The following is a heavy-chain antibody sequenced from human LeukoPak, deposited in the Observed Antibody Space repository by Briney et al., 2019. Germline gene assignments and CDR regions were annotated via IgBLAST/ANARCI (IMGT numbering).Heavy chain of an antibody. D-gene: IGHD3-10*01. Sequence: GGSLRLSCAASGFSFSSYWMHWVRQAPGKGLEWVANIKQDGSEKYYVDSVKGRFTISRDNAKNSLYLQMNSLRAEDTAVYYCARENYGSGSYWSYYYGMDVWGQGTTVTVSS. CDR3: ARENYGSGSYWSYYYGMDV. CDR2: IKQDGSEK. V-gene: IGHV3-7*01. CDR1: GFSFSSYW. J-gene: IGHJ6*02.